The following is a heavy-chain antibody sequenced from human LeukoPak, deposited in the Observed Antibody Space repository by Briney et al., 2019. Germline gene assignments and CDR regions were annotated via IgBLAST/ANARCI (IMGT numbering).Heavy chain of an antibody. J-gene: IGHJ3*02. D-gene: IGHD1-20*01. CDR1: GGSISSYY. CDR2: IYYSGST. Sequence: SETLSLTCTVSGGSISSYYWSWIRQPPGKGLEWIGYIYYSGSTNYNPSLKSRVTISVDTSKNQFSLKLSSVTAADTAVYYCARRHNWNAKTNAFDIWGQGTMVTVSS. CDR3: ARRHNWNAKTNAFDI. V-gene: IGHV4-59*08.